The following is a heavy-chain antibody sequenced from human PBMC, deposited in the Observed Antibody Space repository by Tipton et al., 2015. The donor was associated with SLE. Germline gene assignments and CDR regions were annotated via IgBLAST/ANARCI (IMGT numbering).Heavy chain of an antibody. CDR2: ISWDSDSL. CDR3: ARGGRNTGYCSGGSCFEGRY. CDR1: GFTFNEYA. Sequence: SLRLSCAASGFTFNEYAMHWVRQAPGKGLEWVSGISWDSDSLDYADSVRGRFAISRDNAKNTLYLQMNSLRAEDTAVYYCARGGRNTGYCSGGSCFEGRYWGQGTLVTVSS. V-gene: IGHV3-9*01. J-gene: IGHJ4*02. D-gene: IGHD2-15*01.